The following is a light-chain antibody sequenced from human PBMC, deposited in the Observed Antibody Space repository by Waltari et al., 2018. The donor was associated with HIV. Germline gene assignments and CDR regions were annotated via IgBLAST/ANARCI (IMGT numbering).Light chain of an antibody. Sequence: IVLTQSPGTLPLSPGERATLSCRASQSVSTRTLGWYEQKPGQAPRLLIYGTSCRATGIPDRFSGSGSGTDFTLTISRLEPEDFAVYYCHQYGTSPYTFGQGTKREIK. CDR3: HQYGTSPYT. V-gene: IGKV3-20*01. J-gene: IGKJ2*01. CDR1: QSVSTRT. CDR2: GTS.